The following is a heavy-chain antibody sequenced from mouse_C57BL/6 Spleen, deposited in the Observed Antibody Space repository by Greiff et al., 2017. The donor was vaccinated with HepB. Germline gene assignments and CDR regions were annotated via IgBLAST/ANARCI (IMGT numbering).Heavy chain of an antibody. V-gene: IGHV1-55*01. Sequence: VQLQQPGAELVKPGASVKMSCKASGYTFTSFWITWVKQRPGQGLEWIGDIYPGSGSTNYNEKFKSKATLTVDTSSSTAYMQLSSLTSEDSAVYYCARYDYYGSSYFDYWGQGTTLTVSS. CDR1: GYTFTSFW. CDR3: ARYDYYGSSYFDY. CDR2: IYPGSGST. J-gene: IGHJ2*01. D-gene: IGHD1-1*01.